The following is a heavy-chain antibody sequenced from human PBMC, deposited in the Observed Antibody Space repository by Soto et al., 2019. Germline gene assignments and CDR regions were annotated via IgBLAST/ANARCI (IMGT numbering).Heavy chain of an antibody. CDR3: ARAKGYYGVDV. V-gene: IGHV3-74*01. Sequence: GGSLRLSXAASGFTFSTYWMHWVRQAPGKGLVWVSRINSDGSSTSYADSVKGRITIARDNAKNTLYLQMNSLRAGETAVYYCARAKGYYGVDVWGQGTTVTAP. J-gene: IGHJ6*02. CDR2: INSDGSST. CDR1: GFTFSTYW.